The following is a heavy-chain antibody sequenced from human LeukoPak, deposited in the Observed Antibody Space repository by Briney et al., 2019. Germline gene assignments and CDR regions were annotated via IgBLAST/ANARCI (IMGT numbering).Heavy chain of an antibody. D-gene: IGHD1-14*01. J-gene: IGHJ3*02. V-gene: IGHV4-59*01. Sequence: SETLSLTCGVSGDSISNYYWSWIRQPPGKGLEWIGYIYYSGSTNYNPSLKSRVTISVDTSKNQFSPKLSSVTAADTAAYYCARYRNEALFAFDICGQGTMVTVSS. CDR3: ARYRNEALFAFDI. CDR2: IYYSGST. CDR1: GDSISNYY.